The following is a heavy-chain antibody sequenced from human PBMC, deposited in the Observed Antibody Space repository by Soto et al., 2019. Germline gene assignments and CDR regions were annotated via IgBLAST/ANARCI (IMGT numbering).Heavy chain of an antibody. Sequence: SQTLSLTGAISGDRVSSNGAAWNWIRQSPSRGLEWLGRTYYRSKWYNDYAVSVNSRITINPDTSKNQFSLQMNSVTPEDTAVYYCARAPGYDHYHYYGMDVWGQGTTVTVSS. J-gene: IGHJ6*02. V-gene: IGHV6-1*01. D-gene: IGHD3-3*01. CDR3: ARAPGYDHYHYYGMDV. CDR2: TYYRSKWYN. CDR1: GDRVSSNGAA.